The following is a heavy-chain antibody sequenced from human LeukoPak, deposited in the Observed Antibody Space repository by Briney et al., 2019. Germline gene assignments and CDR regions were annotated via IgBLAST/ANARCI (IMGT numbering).Heavy chain of an antibody. Sequence: SETLSLTCAVSDDSFSSHYWTWIRQPPGKGLEWIGYISYIGSTNYNPSLKSRVTISIYTSKNQFSLKLSSVTAADPAVYYCARDLVTVTKGFDIWGQGTMVSVSS. CDR1: DDSFSSHY. V-gene: IGHV4-59*11. CDR3: ARDLVTVTKGFDI. D-gene: IGHD4-17*01. CDR2: ISYIGST. J-gene: IGHJ3*02.